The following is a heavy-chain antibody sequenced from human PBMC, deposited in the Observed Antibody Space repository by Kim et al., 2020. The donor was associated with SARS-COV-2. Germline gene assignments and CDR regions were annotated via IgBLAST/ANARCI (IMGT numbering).Heavy chain of an antibody. CDR2: TTGSGDVA. D-gene: IGHD5-12*01. V-gene: IGHV3-23*01. J-gene: IGHJ4*01. CDR3: AKDLEYSTSSQVPFIDY. CDR1: GFTFPRYM. Sequence: GGSLRLSCVASGFTFPRYMMTWVRQAPGKGLEWVSTTTGSGDVAYYADSVRGRFTISRDNSKNTLYLQMDGLRAEYTALYYCAKDLEYSTSSQVPFIDY.